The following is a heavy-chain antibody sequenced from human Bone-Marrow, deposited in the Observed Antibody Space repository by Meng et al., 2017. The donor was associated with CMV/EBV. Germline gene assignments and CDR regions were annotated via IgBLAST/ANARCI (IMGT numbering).Heavy chain of an antibody. D-gene: IGHD1-26*01. CDR3: ARGELRGYGMDV. Sequence: SETLSLTCTVSGGSISSGGYYWSWIRQHPGKGLEWIGYIYYSGSTYYNPSLKSRVTISVDTSKNQFSLKLSSVTAADTAVYYCARGELRGYGMDVWGQGNTVTVSS. J-gene: IGHJ6*02. CDR1: GGSISSGGYY. V-gene: IGHV4-31*03. CDR2: IYYSGST.